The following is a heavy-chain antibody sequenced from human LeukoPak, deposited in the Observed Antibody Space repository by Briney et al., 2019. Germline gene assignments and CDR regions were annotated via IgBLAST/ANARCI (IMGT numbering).Heavy chain of an antibody. CDR2: IRGSDGST. V-gene: IGHV3-23*01. J-gene: IGHJ4*02. CDR3: AKDVYGDYGGLNY. Sequence: GGSLRLSCAASGFPFSTYAMSWVRQAPGKGLEWVSSIRGSDGSTYYADSVKGRFAISRDNSKNTLYLQMNSLRAEDTAVYYCAKDVYGDYGGLNYWGQGTLVTVSS. D-gene: IGHD4-17*01. CDR1: GFPFSTYA.